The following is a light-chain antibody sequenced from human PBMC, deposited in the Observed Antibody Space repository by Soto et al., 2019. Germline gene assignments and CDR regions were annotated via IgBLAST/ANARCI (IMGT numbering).Light chain of an antibody. CDR3: QSWDSSTAV. CDR1: NLGNKY. V-gene: IGLV3-1*01. CDR2: HDT. Sequence: SYELTQAPSVSVSPGQTASITCSGDNLGNKYVSRYQQKPGQSPVLVIYHDTKRPSGIPERFSGSNSGNTATLTVSGTQAMDEADYYCQSWDSSTAVFGGGTKVTVL. J-gene: IGLJ2*01.